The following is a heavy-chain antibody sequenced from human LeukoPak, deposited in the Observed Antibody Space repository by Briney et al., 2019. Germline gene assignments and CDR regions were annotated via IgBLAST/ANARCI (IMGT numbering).Heavy chain of an antibody. CDR2: ISGSGGST. Sequence: AGGPLRLSCAASGFTFSSYAMSWVRQAPGKGLEWVSAISGSGGSTYYADSVKGRFTISRDNSKNTLYLQMNSLRAEDTAVYYCAKRPPRGYSNYEWFDPWGQGTLVTVSS. V-gene: IGHV3-23*01. CDR1: GFTFSSYA. CDR3: AKRPPRGYSNYEWFDP. D-gene: IGHD4-4*01. J-gene: IGHJ5*02.